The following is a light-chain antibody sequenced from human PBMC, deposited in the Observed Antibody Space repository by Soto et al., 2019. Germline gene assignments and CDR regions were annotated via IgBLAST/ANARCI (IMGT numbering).Light chain of an antibody. J-gene: IGLJ2*01. Sequence: QAVVTQPASVSGSPGQSITISCTGTSSDVGGYNYVSWYQKHPGKAPKLMIYDVSNRPSGVSNRFSGSKSGNTASLTISGLQAEDEADYYCSSYTSSSTLEVVFGGGTKVTVL. CDR2: DVS. CDR1: SSDVGGYNY. V-gene: IGLV2-14*01. CDR3: SSYTSSSTLEVV.